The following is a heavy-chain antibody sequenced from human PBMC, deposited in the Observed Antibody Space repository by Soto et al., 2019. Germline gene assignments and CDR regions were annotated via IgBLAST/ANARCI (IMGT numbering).Heavy chain of an antibody. D-gene: IGHD3-10*01. CDR1: GGSISSYY. CDR2: IYYSGST. CDR3: AREVLWFGESLFFDY. Sequence: ASETLSLTCTVSGGSISSYYWSWIRQPPGKGLEWIGYIYYSGSTNYNPSLKSRVTISVDTSKNQFSLKLSSVTAADTAVYYCAREVLWFGESLFFDYWGQGTLVTVSS. V-gene: IGHV4-59*01. J-gene: IGHJ4*02.